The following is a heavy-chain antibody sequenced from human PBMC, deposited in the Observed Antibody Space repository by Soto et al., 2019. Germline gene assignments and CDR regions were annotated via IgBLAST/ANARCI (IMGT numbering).Heavy chain of an antibody. CDR2: MSPDSGNA. D-gene: IGHD2-21*02. CDR3: EVTTRY. V-gene: IGHV1-8*01. J-gene: IGHJ4*02. Sequence: QVQVVQSRTEVKKPGASVKVSCKTSGYTFTDYDINWVRQTTGQGLEWMGWMSPDSGNAGYAQQFQGRVTMTSNTSTSTAYMELRSLRSKDTAMYYCEVTTRYSGQGTMVTVSS. CDR1: GYTFTDYD.